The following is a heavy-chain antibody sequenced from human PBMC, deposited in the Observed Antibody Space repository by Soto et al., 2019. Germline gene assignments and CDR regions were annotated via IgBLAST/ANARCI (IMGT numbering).Heavy chain of an antibody. J-gene: IGHJ4*02. CDR2: IIPILGIA. Sequence: QVQLVQSGAEVKKPGSSVKVSCKASGGTFSSYTISWVRQAPGQGLEWMGRIIPILGIANYAQKFQGRVTITXDKXTXTAYMELSSLRSEDTAVYYCASGPGIVVVVAGYFDYWGQGTLVTVSS. CDR3: ASGPGIVVVVAGYFDY. D-gene: IGHD2-15*01. CDR1: GGTFSSYT. V-gene: IGHV1-69*02.